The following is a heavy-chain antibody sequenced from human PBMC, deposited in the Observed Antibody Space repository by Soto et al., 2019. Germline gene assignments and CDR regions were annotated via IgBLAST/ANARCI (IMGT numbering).Heavy chain of an antibody. V-gene: IGHV4-59*01. CDR1: GGSISSYY. D-gene: IGHD3-22*01. J-gene: IGHJ4*02. CDR2: IYYSGST. Sequence: ASETLSLTCTVSGGSISSYYWSWIRQPPGKGLEWIGYIYYSGSTNYNPSLKSRVTISVDTSKNQFSLKLSSVTAADTAVYYCARTRYYYDSSGYPHQYYFDYWGQGTLVTVSS. CDR3: ARTRYYYDSSGYPHQYYFDY.